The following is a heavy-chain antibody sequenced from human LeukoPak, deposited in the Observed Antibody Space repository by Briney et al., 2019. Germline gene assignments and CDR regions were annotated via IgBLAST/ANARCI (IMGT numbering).Heavy chain of an antibody. CDR3: ARARWKEGFDP. Sequence: RPSETLSLTCTVSGGSVSSGSYYWSWIRQPPGKGLEWIGYIYYSGSTNYNPSLKSRVTISVDTSKNQFSLKLSSVTAADTAVYYCARARWKEGFDPWGQGTLVTVSS. D-gene: IGHD1-1*01. J-gene: IGHJ5*02. V-gene: IGHV4-61*01. CDR1: GGSVSSGSYY. CDR2: IYYSGST.